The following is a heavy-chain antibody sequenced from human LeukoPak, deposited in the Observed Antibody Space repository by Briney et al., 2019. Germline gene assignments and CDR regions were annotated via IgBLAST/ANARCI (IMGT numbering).Heavy chain of an antibody. D-gene: IGHD5-18*01. CDR2: IYPGDSDT. J-gene: IGHJ6*03. CDR1: GYSFTSYW. Sequence: GESLKISCKGSGYSFTSYWIGWVRQMPGKGLEWMGIIYPGDSDTRYSPSFQGQVTTSADKSISTAYLQWSSLKASDTAMYYCARNGYSYGYYMDVWGKGTTVTVSS. V-gene: IGHV5-51*01. CDR3: ARNGYSYGYYMDV.